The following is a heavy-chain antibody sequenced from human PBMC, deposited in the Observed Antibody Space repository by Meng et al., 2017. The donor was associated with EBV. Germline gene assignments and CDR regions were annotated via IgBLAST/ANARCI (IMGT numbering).Heavy chain of an antibody. V-gene: IGHV1-69*01. CDR2: FLPRLGAP. J-gene: IGHJ4*02. D-gene: IGHD3-10*01. Sequence: QVELVDAADEVKKPGSLVKVSCKTSGGPFRYYAISWVRQAPGQGLEWLGGFLPRLGAPNYAQKFHGRVKITADESTSTHYMDLSSLRSEDTAIYYCASESGRGYTPDYWGQGTLVTVSS. CDR1: GGPFRYYA. CDR3: ASESGRGYTPDY.